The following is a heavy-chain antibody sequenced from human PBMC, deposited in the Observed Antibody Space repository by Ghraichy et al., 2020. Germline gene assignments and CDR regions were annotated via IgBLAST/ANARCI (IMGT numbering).Heavy chain of an antibody. D-gene: IGHD3-16*01. CDR1: GFTFSSYD. Sequence: GGSLRLSCATSGFTFSSYDMNWVRQAPGKGLEWVSYISTSGNTIYYADSVKGRFTISRDNAKNSLYLQMNSLRAEDTAVYYCARGGGDYWGQGTLVTVSS. V-gene: IGHV3-48*03. CDR2: ISTSGNTI. J-gene: IGHJ4*02. CDR3: ARGGGDY.